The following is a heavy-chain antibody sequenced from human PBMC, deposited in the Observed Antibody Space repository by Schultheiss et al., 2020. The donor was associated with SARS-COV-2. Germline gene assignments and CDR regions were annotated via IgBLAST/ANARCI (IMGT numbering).Heavy chain of an antibody. CDR1: GFTFSSYA. J-gene: IGHJ4*02. D-gene: IGHD3-22*01. Sequence: GGSLRLSCAASGFTFSSYAMHWVRQAPGKGLEWVAVISYDGSNKYYADSVKGRFTISRDNSKNTLYLQMNSLGAEDTAVYYCARGLYYDSSGYAWWGQGTLVTVSS. CDR3: ARGLYYDSSGYAW. CDR2: ISYDGSNK. V-gene: IGHV3-30*04.